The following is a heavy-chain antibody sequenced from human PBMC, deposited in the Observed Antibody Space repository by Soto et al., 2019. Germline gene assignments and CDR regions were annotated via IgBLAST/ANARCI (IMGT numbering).Heavy chain of an antibody. CDR2: ISLYSDGT. Sequence: QVQLVQSGGEVKRPGASVKVSCKTSGYTFSNYGITWVRQAPGQPLEWLGRISLYSDGTNFAQKFQGTVSMTTDTSTNTAYRERRSLRPYDTCVYYWGRGRAGAQAWFDPWGQGTMVTVSS. J-gene: IGHJ5*02. V-gene: IGHV1-18*01. D-gene: IGHD6-13*01. CDR1: GYTFSNYG. CDR3: GRGRAGAQAWFDP.